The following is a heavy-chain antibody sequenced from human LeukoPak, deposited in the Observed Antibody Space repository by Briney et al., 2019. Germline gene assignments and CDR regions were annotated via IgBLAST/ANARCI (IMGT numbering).Heavy chain of an antibody. CDR3: AKGVAVASPYYFDY. D-gene: IGHD6-19*01. J-gene: IGHJ4*02. V-gene: IGHV3-23*01. CDR2: IVGDGGGI. CDR1: GFTFSTYA. Sequence: PGGSLRLSCLASGFTFSTYAMDWFRPAPGKGLEWVAVIVGDGGGIHYADSVKGRFSISRDNSKNKVYLQMSNLRVEDTAIYYCAKGVAVASPYYFDYWGQGTLVTVSS.